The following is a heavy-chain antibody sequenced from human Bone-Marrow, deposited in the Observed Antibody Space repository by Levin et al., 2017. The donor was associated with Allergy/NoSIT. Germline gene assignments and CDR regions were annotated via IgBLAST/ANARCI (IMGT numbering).Heavy chain of an antibody. CDR1: GGSVSSSSYY. Sequence: SETLSLTCAVSGGSVSSSSYYWGWIRQPPGKGLEWIGSIYYSGSTKFSPSLKSRLSMSLDTSKNQFSLKLTSVNAADTAVYYCARDILSDYFDYWGQGILVTVS. D-gene: IGHD2-15*01. V-gene: IGHV4-61*01. J-gene: IGHJ4*02. CDR2: IYYSGST. CDR3: ARDILSDYFDY.